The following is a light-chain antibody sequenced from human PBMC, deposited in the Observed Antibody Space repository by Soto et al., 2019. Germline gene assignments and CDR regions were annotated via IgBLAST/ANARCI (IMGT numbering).Light chain of an antibody. Sequence: IVLTQAPVTLSLSPGERGTLSCRASQSVGTSLAWYQQKPGQAPRLLIYGASNRATGIPDRFSGSGSGTDFTLTISRLEPEDFAVYYCQQYGSSGTFGQGTKVDIK. V-gene: IGKV3-20*01. CDR1: QSVGTS. J-gene: IGKJ1*01. CDR2: GAS. CDR3: QQYGSSGT.